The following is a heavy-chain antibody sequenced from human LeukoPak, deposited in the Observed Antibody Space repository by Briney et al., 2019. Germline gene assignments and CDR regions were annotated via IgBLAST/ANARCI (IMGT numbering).Heavy chain of an antibody. CDR2: ILWNGDNT. J-gene: IGHJ4*02. Sequence: GGSLRLSCAASGFTFEAYGMSWVRQAPGKGLEWVSGILWNGDNTVYADSVKGRFTISRDNAKNSLYLQMNSLRAEDTALYHCAIRICNGGSCYLDYWGQGTLVTVSS. V-gene: IGHV3-20*01. CDR3: AIRICNGGSCYLDY. CDR1: GFTFEAYG. D-gene: IGHD2-15*01.